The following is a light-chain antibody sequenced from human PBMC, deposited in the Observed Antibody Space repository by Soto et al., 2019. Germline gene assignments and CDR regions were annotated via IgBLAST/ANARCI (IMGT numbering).Light chain of an antibody. CDR1: QSVSYY. CDR3: QHRS. V-gene: IGKV3D-20*02. CDR2: DAS. J-gene: IGKJ1*01. Sequence: EIVLTQSPGTLSLSPGERATLSCRASQSVSYYLAWYQQKPGQAPRLLIYDASSRAAGIPDRFSGSGSGTDFTLTISRLEPEDFAVYYCQHRSFGQGTKVDIK.